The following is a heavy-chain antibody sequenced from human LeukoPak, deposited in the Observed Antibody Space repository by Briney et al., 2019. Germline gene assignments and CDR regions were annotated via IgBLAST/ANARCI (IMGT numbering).Heavy chain of an antibody. J-gene: IGHJ4*02. CDR1: GFTFSSYA. CDR2: ISGSGGST. Sequence: GGSLRLSCAASGFTFSSYAMSWVRQAPGKGLEWVSAISGSGGSTYYADYVKGRFTISRDNSKNTLYLQMNSLRAEDTAVYYCAKDSERGYSGYDLFYWGQGTLVTVSS. CDR3: AKDSERGYSGYDLFY. V-gene: IGHV3-23*01. D-gene: IGHD5-12*01.